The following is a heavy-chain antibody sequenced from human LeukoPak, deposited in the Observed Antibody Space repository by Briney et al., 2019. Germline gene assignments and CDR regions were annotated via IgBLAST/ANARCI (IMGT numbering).Heavy chain of an antibody. CDR1: GGTFSSYA. CDR3: ATLAVAASGAFDI. D-gene: IGHD6-19*01. V-gene: IGHV1-69*13. J-gene: IGHJ3*02. CDR2: IIPIFGTA. Sequence: SVKVSCKASGGTFSSYAISWVRQAPGQGLEWMGGIIPIFGTANYAQKFQGRVTITADESTSTAYMELSSLRSEDTAVYYCATLAVAASGAFDIWGQGTMVTVSS.